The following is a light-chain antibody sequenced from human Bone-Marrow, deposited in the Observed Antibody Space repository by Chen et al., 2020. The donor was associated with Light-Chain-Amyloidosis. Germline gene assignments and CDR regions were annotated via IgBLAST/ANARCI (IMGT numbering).Light chain of an antibody. V-gene: IGKV3-20*01. CDR3: PQYGTSPVT. CDR2: GSS. Sequence: EIVLTQSPGTLSLCPGEGANLSRRASQTISSNYLTWYQQKFGQAPRLLIYGSSSRATGIPDRFTGSGSGTVFTLNINKLEPGDFAMYYCPQYGTSPVTFGGGPKVEIK. CDR1: QTISSNY. J-gene: IGKJ4*01.